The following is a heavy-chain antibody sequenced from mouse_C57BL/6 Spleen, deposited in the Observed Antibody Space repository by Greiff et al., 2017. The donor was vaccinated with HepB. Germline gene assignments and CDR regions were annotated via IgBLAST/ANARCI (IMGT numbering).Heavy chain of an antibody. CDR3: AREIYYDYDGGAYWYFDV. V-gene: IGHV5-16*01. D-gene: IGHD2-4*01. Sequence: EVQLVESEGGLVQPGSSMKLSCTASGFTFSDYYMAWVRQVPEKGLEWVANINYDGSSTYYLDSLKSRFIISRDNAKNMLYLQMSSLKSEDTATYYCAREIYYDYDGGAYWYFDVWGTGTTVTVSS. CDR2: INYDGSST. CDR1: GFTFSDYY. J-gene: IGHJ1*03.